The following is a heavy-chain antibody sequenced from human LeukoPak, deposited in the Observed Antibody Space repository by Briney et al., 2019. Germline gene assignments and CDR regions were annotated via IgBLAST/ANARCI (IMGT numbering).Heavy chain of an antibody. D-gene: IGHD6-19*01. CDR3: ARDAGSIAVAGYFDY. V-gene: IGHV3-30-3*01. CDR2: ISYDGSNK. Sequence: GGSLRLSCAASGFTFSSYAMHWVRQAPGKGLGWVAVISYDGSNKYYADSVKGRFTISRDNSKNTLYLQMNGLRAEDTAVYYCARDAGSIAVAGYFDYWGQGTLVTVSS. J-gene: IGHJ4*02. CDR1: GFTFSSYA.